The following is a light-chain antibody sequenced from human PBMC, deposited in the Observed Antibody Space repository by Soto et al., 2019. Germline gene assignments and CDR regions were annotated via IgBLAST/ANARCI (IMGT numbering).Light chain of an antibody. CDR1: QSVSSY. J-gene: IGKJ5*01. V-gene: IGKV3-11*01. CDR3: QQRSNGPIT. Sequence: EIVLTQSPATLSLSPGERATLSCRASQSVSSYLAWYQQKPGQAPRLLIYDASNRATGIPARFSGSGSGTEFTLTISSLEPEDFAVYYCQQRSNGPITFGQGTRLEIK. CDR2: DAS.